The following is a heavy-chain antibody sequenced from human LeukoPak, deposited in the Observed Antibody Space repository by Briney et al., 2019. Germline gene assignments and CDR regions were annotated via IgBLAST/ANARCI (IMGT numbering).Heavy chain of an antibody. J-gene: IGHJ5*02. CDR3: ARGAARYCSGGSCRNWFDP. V-gene: IGHV4-34*01. CDR1: GGSFSGYY. CDR2: INHSGST. D-gene: IGHD2-15*01. Sequence: SETLSLTCAVYGGSFSGYYWSWIRQPPGKGLEWIGEINHSGSTNYNPSLTSRVTISVDTSKNQFSLKLSSVTAADTAVYYCARGAARYCSGGSCRNWFDPWGQGTLVTVSS.